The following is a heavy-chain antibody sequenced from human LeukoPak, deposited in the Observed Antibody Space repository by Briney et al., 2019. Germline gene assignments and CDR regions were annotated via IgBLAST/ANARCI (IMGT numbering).Heavy chain of an antibody. Sequence: ASVKVSCKASGYTFIGYYMHWVRQAPGQGLEWMAWINPNGGGTNYAQKFQGRVAVTRDSSISTAYMELSGLTSDDTAVFYCARGTGAPNYFDYWGQGTLVTVSS. CDR3: ARGTGAPNYFDY. J-gene: IGHJ4*02. CDR2: INPNGGGT. CDR1: GYTFIGYY. D-gene: IGHD7-27*01. V-gene: IGHV1-2*02.